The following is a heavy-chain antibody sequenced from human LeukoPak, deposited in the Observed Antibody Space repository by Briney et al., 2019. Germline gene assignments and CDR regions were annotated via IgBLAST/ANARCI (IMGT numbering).Heavy chain of an antibody. V-gene: IGHV1-18*01. D-gene: IGHD3-10*01. CDR2: ISAYNGNT. CDR1: GYTVTING. CDR3: ARDLGGGSESPDV. Sequence: GASVNLSCKATGYTVTINGISWVRHATGQGPGRRGWISAYNGNTNYAQKLQGRVTMTTDTSTSTADMELRSLTADDTDVYYCARDLGGGSESPDVWGQGTTVTVSS. J-gene: IGHJ6*02.